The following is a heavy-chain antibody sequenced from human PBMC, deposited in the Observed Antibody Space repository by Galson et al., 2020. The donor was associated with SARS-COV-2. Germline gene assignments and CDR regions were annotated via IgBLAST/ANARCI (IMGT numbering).Heavy chain of an antibody. Sequence: QTLSLTCAISGDNVSSNRAAWNWIRQSPSRGLEWLGRTYYRSKWNNDYAVSMKGRLIINADTSENQFSLQLDSVTPEDTAVYYCARDPSDWTFFDYWGQGTLVTVSS. D-gene: IGHD1-1*01. CDR1: GDNVSSNRAA. V-gene: IGHV6-1*01. CDR2: TYYRSKWNN. J-gene: IGHJ4*02. CDR3: ARDPSDWTFFDY.